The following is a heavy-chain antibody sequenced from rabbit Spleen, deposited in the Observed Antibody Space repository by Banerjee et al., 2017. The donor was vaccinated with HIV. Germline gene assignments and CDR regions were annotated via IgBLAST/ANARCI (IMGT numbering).Heavy chain of an antibody. D-gene: IGHD2-1*01. Sequence: QEQLVESGGGLVKPEGSLTLTCKASAFSFSDRDVMCWVRQAPGKGLEWIACINAATAKPVYATWAKGRFTISRTSSTTVTLQMTSLTAADTATYFCARDLTSVIGWNFNLWGQGPSSPS. CDR2: INAATAKP. J-gene: IGHJ4*01. V-gene: IGHV1S45*01. CDR1: AFSFSDRDV. CDR3: ARDLTSVIGWNFNL.